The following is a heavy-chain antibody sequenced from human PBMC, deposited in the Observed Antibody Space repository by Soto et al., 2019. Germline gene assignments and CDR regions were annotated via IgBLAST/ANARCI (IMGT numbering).Heavy chain of an antibody. CDR1: GYTFTSYG. Sequence: QVHLVQSGAEMKKPGASVKVSCKASGYTFTSYGINWVRQAPGQGLEWMGWISAYNGNTNYAQKFQGRVTMTTDTSTTTAYMDLRSLKSDDTAVYYCARDFVPAYSGYSGYWGQGTLVTVSS. J-gene: IGHJ4*02. CDR2: ISAYNGNT. D-gene: IGHD5-12*01. CDR3: ARDFVPAYSGYSGY. V-gene: IGHV1-18*01.